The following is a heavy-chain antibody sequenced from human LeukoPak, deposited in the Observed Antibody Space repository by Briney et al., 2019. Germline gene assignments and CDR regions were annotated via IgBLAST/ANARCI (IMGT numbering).Heavy chain of an antibody. J-gene: IGHJ4*02. CDR2: SLKKVHSYRG. D-gene: IGHD5-24*01. Sequence: PGGSLRLSCAVSGFTFIDHYMDWVRQAPGKGLEWVGRSLKKVHSYRGEYAASVKGRFTISRDESRNSLYLQMNNLETEDTAVYYCTTGGTEGYNYGWGQGILVTVSS. CDR3: TTGGTEGYNYG. CDR1: GFTFIDHY. V-gene: IGHV3-72*01.